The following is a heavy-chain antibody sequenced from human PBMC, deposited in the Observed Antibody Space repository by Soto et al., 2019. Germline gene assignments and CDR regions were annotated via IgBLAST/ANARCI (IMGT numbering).Heavy chain of an antibody. V-gene: IGHV4-30-4*01. J-gene: IGHJ5*01. CDR2: IYHTGNT. D-gene: IGHD2-2*01. CDR3: ARDEYQLLSSVSWFDS. Sequence: PSETLSLTCTVSCGSISDDSYWSWSRQTPGKGLEWIGYIYHTGNTYYNPSLRSRVSISVDKSKSQFSLKLISVTAADTAVYFCARDEYQLLSSVSWFDSWGQGTLVTSPQ. CDR1: CGSISDDSY.